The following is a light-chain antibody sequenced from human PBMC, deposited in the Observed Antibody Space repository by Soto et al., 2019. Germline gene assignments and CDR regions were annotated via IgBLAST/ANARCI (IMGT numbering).Light chain of an antibody. V-gene: IGKV3-15*01. CDR1: QSVGRD. J-gene: IGKJ4*01. CDR3: QPYNDWPFT. CDR2: GAS. Sequence: EIVLTQSPATLSLSPGERSTLSCMASQSVGRDLAWYQQKPGQAPRLLIYGASTWATGIPASFSGSGSGAEFTLTISSLQSEDFAVYYCQPYNDWPFTVGGGTKVDIK.